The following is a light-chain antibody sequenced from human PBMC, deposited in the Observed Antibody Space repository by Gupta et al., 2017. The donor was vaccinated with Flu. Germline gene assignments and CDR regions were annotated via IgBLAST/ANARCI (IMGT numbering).Light chain of an antibody. CDR2: GTN. V-gene: IGLV1-44*01. Sequence: QSVVTQPPSASGTPGQRVTIFCSGSSSNIGANTVNWYQQLPGMAPQLLIYGTNRRPSGVPDRFSGSKSGTSASLVISGLQSEDEADYSCAVWDNNLDGWVFGGGTELTVL. J-gene: IGLJ3*02. CDR3: AVWDNNLDGWV. CDR1: SSNIGANT.